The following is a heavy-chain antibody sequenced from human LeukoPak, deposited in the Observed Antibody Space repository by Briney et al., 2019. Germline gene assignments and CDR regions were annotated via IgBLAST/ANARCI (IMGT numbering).Heavy chain of an antibody. CDR2: ISSSSSYI. D-gene: IGHD6-6*01. CDR3: ARDEDSSPTFDY. CDR1: GFTLSSYW. Sequence: GGSLRLSCAASGFTLSSYWMSWVRQAPGKGLEWVSSISSSSSYIYYADSVKGRFTISRDNAKNSLYLQMNSLRAEDTAVYYCARDEDSSPTFDYWGQGTLVTVSS. V-gene: IGHV3-21*01. J-gene: IGHJ4*02.